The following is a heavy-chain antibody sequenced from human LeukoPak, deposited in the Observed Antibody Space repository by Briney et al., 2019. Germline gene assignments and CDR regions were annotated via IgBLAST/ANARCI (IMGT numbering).Heavy chain of an antibody. J-gene: IGHJ6*02. CDR1: GSNVTYNY. Sequence: PGGSLSLSCAASGSNVTYNYMTWVRQAPGKGLEWVSLIDSGGTTYYADSLKGRFTISRHTSNNTLFLQMNSLRPEDTAVYYCARTSYYYDMDVWGQGTTVTVSS. CDR2: IDSGGTT. V-gene: IGHV3-53*04. CDR3: ARTSYYYDMDV.